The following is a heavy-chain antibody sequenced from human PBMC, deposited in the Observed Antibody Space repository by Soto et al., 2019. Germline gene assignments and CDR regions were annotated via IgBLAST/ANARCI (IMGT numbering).Heavy chain of an antibody. D-gene: IGHD2-21*01. CDR3: ARLIVLLGYYYYGMDV. V-gene: IGHV1-18*01. Sequence: GASVKVSCKASGYTFTSYGISWVRQAPGQGLEWMGWISAYNGNRNYAQKLQGRVTMTTDTSTSTAYMELRSLRSDDTAVYYCARLIVLLGYYYYGMDVWGQGTTVTVSS. CDR2: ISAYNGNR. CDR1: GYTFTSYG. J-gene: IGHJ6*02.